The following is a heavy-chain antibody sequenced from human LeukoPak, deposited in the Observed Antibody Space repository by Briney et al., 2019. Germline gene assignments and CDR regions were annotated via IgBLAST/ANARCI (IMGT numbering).Heavy chain of an antibody. J-gene: IGHJ4*02. CDR2: ISYDGGNK. Sequence: GRSLRLSCAASGFTFSNYAMHWVRQAPGKGLQWVAFISYDGGNKYYADSVKGRFTISRDNSKNTLYLQMNSLRAEDTAVYYCASAYSSAWSSDYWGQGTLVTVSS. CDR1: GFTFSNYA. CDR3: ASAYSSAWSSDY. D-gene: IGHD6-19*01. V-gene: IGHV3-30-3*01.